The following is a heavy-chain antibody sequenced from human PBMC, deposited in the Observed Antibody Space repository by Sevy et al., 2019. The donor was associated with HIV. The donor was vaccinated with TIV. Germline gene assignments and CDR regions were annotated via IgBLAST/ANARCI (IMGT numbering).Heavy chain of an antibody. V-gene: IGHV3-48*03. CDR3: ARKGGAYDIWFDP. Sequence: GGSLRLSCAASGFTFSSYEMTWVRQAPGKGLEWVSSISSSGTTIYYGDSVEGRFTISRDNPKNSLYLQMNSLRAEDTAVYYCARKGGAYDIWFDPWGQGTLVTVSS. CDR1: GFTFSSYE. CDR2: ISSSGTTI. D-gene: IGHD3-22*01. J-gene: IGHJ5*02.